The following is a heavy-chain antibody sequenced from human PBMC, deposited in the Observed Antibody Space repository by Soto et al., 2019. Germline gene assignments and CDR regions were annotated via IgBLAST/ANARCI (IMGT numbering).Heavy chain of an antibody. Sequence: SETLSLTCAVSGYSISSGYYRGWIRQPPGKGLEWIGSIYHSGSTYYNPSLKSRVTISVDTSKNQFSLKLSSVTAADTAVYYCAAVGARRDYWGQGTLVTVSS. D-gene: IGHD1-26*01. CDR2: IYHSGST. CDR1: GYSISSGYY. J-gene: IGHJ4*02. CDR3: AAVGARRDY. V-gene: IGHV4-38-2*01.